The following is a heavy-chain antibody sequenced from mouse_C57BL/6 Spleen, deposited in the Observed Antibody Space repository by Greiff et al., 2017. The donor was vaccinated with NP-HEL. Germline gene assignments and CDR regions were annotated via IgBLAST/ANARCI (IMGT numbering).Heavy chain of an antibody. CDR1: GYAFSSYW. Sequence: QVHVKQSGAELVKPGASVKISCKASGYAFSSYWMNWVKQRPGKGLEWIGQIYPGDGDTNYNGKFKGKATLTADKSSSTAYMQLSSLTSEDSAVYFCARGGSNYERMAMDYWGQGTSVTVSS. J-gene: IGHJ4*01. CDR2: IYPGDGDT. D-gene: IGHD2-5*01. V-gene: IGHV1-80*01. CDR3: ARGGSNYERMAMDY.